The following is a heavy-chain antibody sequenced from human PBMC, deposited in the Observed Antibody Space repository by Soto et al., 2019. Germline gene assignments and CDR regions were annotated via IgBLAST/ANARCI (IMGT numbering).Heavy chain of an antibody. Sequence: SETLSLTCTVSGGSISSGGYYWSWIRQHPGKGLEWIGYIYYSGSTYYNPSLKSRVAISVDTSKNQFSLKLSSVTAADTAVYYCARLVAGKAAYWGQGTLVTVSS. CDR1: GGSISSGGYY. D-gene: IGHD6-13*01. CDR3: ARLVAGKAAY. V-gene: IGHV4-31*03. J-gene: IGHJ4*02. CDR2: IYYSGST.